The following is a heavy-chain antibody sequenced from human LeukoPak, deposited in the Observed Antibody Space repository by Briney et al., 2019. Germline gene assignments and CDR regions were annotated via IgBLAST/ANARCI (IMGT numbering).Heavy chain of an antibody. CDR3: ARGSSSWSLFYYYGMDV. Sequence: PGGSLRLSCAASGFTFSSSAMNWVRQAPGKGLEWVSSINNVGSHIYYADSVKGRFTISRGNAKNSLYLQMNSLRAEDTAVYYCARGSSSWSLFYYYGMDVWGQGTTVTVSS. D-gene: IGHD6-13*01. CDR1: GFTFSSSA. V-gene: IGHV3-21*01. CDR2: INNVGSHI. J-gene: IGHJ6*02.